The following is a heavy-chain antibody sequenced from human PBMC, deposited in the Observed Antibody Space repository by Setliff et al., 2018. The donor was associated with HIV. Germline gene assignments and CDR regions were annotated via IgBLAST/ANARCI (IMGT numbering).Heavy chain of an antibody. CDR1: GFTFGDDA. CDR2: ISGSGGST. CDR3: ARDRNPWDSSHYMDV. D-gene: IGHD6-6*01. J-gene: IGHJ6*03. Sequence: PGGSLRLSCTASGFTFGDDAMSWFRQAPGKGLEWVSAISGSGGSTYYADSVKGRFTISRDNAKNSLYLQMNSLRAEDTAVYYCARDRNPWDSSHYMDVWGKGTTVTVSS. V-gene: IGHV3-23*01.